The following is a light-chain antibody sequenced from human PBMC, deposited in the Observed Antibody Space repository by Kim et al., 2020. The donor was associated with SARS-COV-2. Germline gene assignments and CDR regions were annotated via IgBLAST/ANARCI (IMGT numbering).Light chain of an antibody. Sequence: QAGLTQPPSVSKGLGETATLTCTGNIKNVGDQGVTWLQQHQGRPPKLVSNRKNNRPSDISERMSASRSGDTVSLTIVGLQPEDEADYYCSAWDTNLDTWVFGGGTQLTVL. V-gene: IGLV10-54*01. J-gene: IGLJ3*02. CDR3: SAWDTNLDTWV. CDR1: IKNVGDQG. CDR2: RKN.